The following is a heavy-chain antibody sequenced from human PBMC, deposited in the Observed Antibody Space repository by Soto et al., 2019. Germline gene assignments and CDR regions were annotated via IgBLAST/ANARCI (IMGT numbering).Heavy chain of an antibody. Sequence: SSETLSLTCTVSGGSISSGGYYWSWIRQHPGKGLEWIGYIYYSGSTYYNPSLKSRVTISVDTSKNQFSLKLSSVTAADTAVYYCARDLGHITIFGVVKSYGMDVWGQGTTVTVSS. D-gene: IGHD3-3*01. CDR2: IYYSGST. CDR1: GGSISSGGYY. J-gene: IGHJ6*02. CDR3: ARDLGHITIFGVVKSYGMDV. V-gene: IGHV4-31*03.